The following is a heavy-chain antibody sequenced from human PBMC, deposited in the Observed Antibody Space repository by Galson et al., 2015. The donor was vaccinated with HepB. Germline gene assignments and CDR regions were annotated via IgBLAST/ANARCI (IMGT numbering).Heavy chain of an antibody. Sequence: QSGAEVKKPGESLRISCKGSGYSFISYWISWVRQMPGKGLEWMGRIDPSDSYTNYSPSFQGHITISADKSISTAYLQWSSLKASDTAMYYCARDRGRITMVRGVIRGDWFDPWGQGTLVTVSS. V-gene: IGHV5-10-1*01. CDR3: ARDRGRITMVRGVIRGDWFDP. D-gene: IGHD3-10*01. J-gene: IGHJ5*02. CDR2: IDPSDSYT. CDR1: GYSFISYW.